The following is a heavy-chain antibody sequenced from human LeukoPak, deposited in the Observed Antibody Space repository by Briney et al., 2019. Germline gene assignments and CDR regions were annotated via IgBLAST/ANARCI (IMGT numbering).Heavy chain of an antibody. J-gene: IGHJ4*02. D-gene: IGHD5-24*01. CDR2: IYYSGSS. V-gene: IGHV4-61*01. CDR3: AREMAASTGYFDY. Sequence: PSETLSLTCTVSGASVSSGSYYWSWIRQPPGKGLEWIGYIYYSGSSNYNPSLKSRVTISLATSKNQFSLKLTSVTAADTAVYYCAREMAASTGYFDYWGQGTLVTVSS. CDR1: GASVSSGSYY.